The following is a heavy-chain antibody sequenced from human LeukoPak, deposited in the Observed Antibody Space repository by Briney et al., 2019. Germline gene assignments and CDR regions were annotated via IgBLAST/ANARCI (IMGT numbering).Heavy chain of an antibody. CDR1: GGSISSSSYY. Sequence: SETLCLTCTVSGGSISSSSYYWGWIRQPPGKGLEWIGSIYYSGSTYYNPSLKSRVTISVDTSKNQFSLKLSSVTAADTAVYYCARGGKATVVTMWGQGILVTVSS. J-gene: IGHJ4*02. V-gene: IGHV4-39*01. D-gene: IGHD4-23*01. CDR2: IYYSGST. CDR3: ARGGKATVVTM.